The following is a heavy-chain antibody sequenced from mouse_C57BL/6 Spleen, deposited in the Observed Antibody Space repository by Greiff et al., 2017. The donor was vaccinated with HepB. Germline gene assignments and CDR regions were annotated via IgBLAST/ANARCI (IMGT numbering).Heavy chain of an antibody. CDR3: ARGAYDPWFAY. Sequence: QVQLQQPGAELVRPGTSVKLSCKASGYTFTSYWMHWVKQRPGQGLEWIGVIDPSDSYTNYNQKFKGKATLTVDTSSSTAYMQLSSLTSEDSAVYYCARGAYDPWFAYWGQGTLVTVSA. V-gene: IGHV1-59*01. CDR2: IDPSDSYT. J-gene: IGHJ3*01. D-gene: IGHD6-5*01. CDR1: GYTFTSYW.